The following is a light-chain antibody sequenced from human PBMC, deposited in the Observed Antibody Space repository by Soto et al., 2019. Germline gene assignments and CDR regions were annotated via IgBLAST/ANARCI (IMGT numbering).Light chain of an antibody. J-gene: IGKJ1*01. V-gene: IGKV1-9*01. CDR2: EAS. Sequence: DIQLTQSPSLLSASIGDRVTITCRASHDISTFLAWYQQKPGKAPKLLIYEASTLQSGVPSRFSGSGSGTEFTLTISCLQSEDFATYYCQQYYSYPTTFGQGTKVEIK. CDR1: HDISTF. CDR3: QQYYSYPTT.